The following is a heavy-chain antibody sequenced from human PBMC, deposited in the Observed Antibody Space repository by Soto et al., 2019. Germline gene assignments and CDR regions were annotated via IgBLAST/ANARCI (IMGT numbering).Heavy chain of an antibody. CDR2: IIPILGIA. D-gene: IGHD2-2*01. CDR1: GYTFTSYG. J-gene: IGHJ5*02. Sequence: SVKVSCKASGYTFTSYGISWVRQAPGQGLEWMGRIIPILGIANYAQKFQGRVTITADKSTSTAYMELSSLRSEDTAVYYCARDHGVVPAANNWFDPWGQGTLVTVSS. V-gene: IGHV1-69*04. CDR3: ARDHGVVPAANNWFDP.